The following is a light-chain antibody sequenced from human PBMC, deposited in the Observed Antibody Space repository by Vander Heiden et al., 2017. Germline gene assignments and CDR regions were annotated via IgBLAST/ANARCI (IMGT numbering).Light chain of an antibody. V-gene: IGLV2-8*01. CDR2: EVS. J-gene: IGLJ1*01. Sequence: AHGSPGQSVTISCTGTSRDVGGYSYVSWYQQHAGNAPKLMIYEVSKRPSVVSDRFSGCKSGNTASLTVSGLQAEDEADYYGSSYAGSNNFVVFGTGTKVTVL. CDR1: SRDVGGYSY. CDR3: SSYAGSNNFVV.